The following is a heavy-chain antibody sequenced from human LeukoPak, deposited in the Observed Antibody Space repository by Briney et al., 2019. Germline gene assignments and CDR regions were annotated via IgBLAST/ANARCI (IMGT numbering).Heavy chain of an antibody. CDR3: ARGRGCIYEWAFNI. Sequence: SETRALTCTVSGGSISSYYWSWIRQPPGKGLEWIGYIYYSGSTNYNPSLKSRVTISVDTSKNQFSLKLSSVTAADTAVYYCARGRGCIYEWAFNIWGQVKNVSVSS. CDR1: GGSISSYY. CDR2: IYYSGST. D-gene: IGHD5-18*01. V-gene: IGHV4-59*01. J-gene: IGHJ3*02.